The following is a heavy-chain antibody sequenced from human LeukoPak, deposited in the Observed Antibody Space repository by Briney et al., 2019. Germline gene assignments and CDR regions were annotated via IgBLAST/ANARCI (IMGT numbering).Heavy chain of an antibody. CDR1: GYTFTDYY. Sequence: ASVKVSCKASGYTFTDYYIHWVRQAPGQGLEWMGLINPRGGSATYAQRFQGRVTLTRDTSTSTVYMELSSLRSEDTAVYYCARDSVADSSSSSDYWGQGTLVTVSS. CDR2: INPRGGSA. CDR3: ARDSVADSSSSSDY. D-gene: IGHD6-6*01. J-gene: IGHJ4*02. V-gene: IGHV1-46*01.